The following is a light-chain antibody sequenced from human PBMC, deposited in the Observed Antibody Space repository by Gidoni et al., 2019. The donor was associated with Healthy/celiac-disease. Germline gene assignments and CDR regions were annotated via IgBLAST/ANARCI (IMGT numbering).Light chain of an antibody. J-gene: IGKJ1*01. V-gene: IGKV1-5*03. CDR3: QQYNSYPWT. CDR2: KAS. CDR1: QSISSW. Sequence: DIQMTQSPSTLSASVGDRVTITCRASQSISSWLAWYQQKPGKAPKLLIYKASSLESGVPSRFSGSGSGTEFTLTISSLQPDDFATYYCQQYNSYPWTFGPXTKVEI.